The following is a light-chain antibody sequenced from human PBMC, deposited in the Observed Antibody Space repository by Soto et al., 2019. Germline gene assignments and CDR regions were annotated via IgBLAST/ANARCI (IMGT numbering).Light chain of an antibody. CDR2: GAS. Sequence: EIVLTQSPGTLSLSPGERATLSCRASQSVSNNYLAWYQQKPGQAPRLLIYGASNRATAFPARFSGSGSGTDYIVTISSLQSEDSAVYYCQQYYNWPLTFGQGTRLEI. J-gene: IGKJ5*01. CDR3: QQYYNWPLT. V-gene: IGKV3-15*01. CDR1: QSVSNN.